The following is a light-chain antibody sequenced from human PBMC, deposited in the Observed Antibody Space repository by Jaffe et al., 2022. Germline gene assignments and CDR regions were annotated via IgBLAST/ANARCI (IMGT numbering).Light chain of an antibody. CDR1: QPITNNY. CDR3: QQYDNLPPAT. V-gene: IGKV3-20*01. CDR2: GAS. Sequence: EFVLTQSPDTLSLSPGDRAIFSCRASQPITNNYLAWYQQKPGQTPRLLVYGASNTATGIPDRFSGSGSGTDFTLSISRLEPEDFAVYYCQQYDNLPPATFGQGTRLEIK. J-gene: IGKJ5*01.